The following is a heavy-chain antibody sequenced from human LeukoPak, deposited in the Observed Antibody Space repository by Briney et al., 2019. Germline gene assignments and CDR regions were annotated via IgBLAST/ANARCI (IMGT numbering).Heavy chain of an antibody. CDR1: GFTFSSYA. CDR3: AKRYSSGWYSDY. Sequence: GGSLRLSCAASGFTFSSYAMTWVRQAPGKGLEWVSAISGSGGSTYYADSVKGRFTISRDNSKNTLYLQMNSLRAEDTAVYYCAKRYSSGWYSDYWGQGTLVTVSS. CDR2: ISGSGGST. J-gene: IGHJ4*02. V-gene: IGHV3-23*01. D-gene: IGHD6-19*01.